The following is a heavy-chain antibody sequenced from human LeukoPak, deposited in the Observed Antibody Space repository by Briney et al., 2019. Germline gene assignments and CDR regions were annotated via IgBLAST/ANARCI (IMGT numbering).Heavy chain of an antibody. CDR3: ARIYDFWSGYYLY. Sequence: ASVKVSCKASGYTFTGYYMHWVRQAPGQGLEWMGRINPNSGGTNYAQKFQGRVTMTRDTPISTAYMELSRLRSDDTAVYYCARIYDFWSGYYLYWGQGTLVTVSS. D-gene: IGHD3-3*01. CDR1: GYTFTGYY. CDR2: INPNSGGT. J-gene: IGHJ4*02. V-gene: IGHV1-2*06.